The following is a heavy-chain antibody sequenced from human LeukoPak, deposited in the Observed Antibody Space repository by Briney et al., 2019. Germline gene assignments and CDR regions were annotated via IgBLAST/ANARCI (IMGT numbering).Heavy chain of an antibody. V-gene: IGHV3-48*01. J-gene: IGHJ6*03. CDR1: GITFSSYS. CDR2: ISSFSGTI. Sequence: GGSLRLSCVASGITFSSYSMNWVRQAPGKGLEWVSYISSFSGTINYADSVKGRFTISRDNAKNSLYLQMNSLRAEDTAVYYCARARYYYYMDVWGKGTTVTVSS. CDR3: ARARYYYYMDV.